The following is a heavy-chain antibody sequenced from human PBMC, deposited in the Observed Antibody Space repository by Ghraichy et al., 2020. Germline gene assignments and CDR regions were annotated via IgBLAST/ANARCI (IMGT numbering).Heavy chain of an antibody. CDR2: INHSGST. CDR1: GGSFSGYY. D-gene: IGHD1-14*01. CDR3: ARGRRKVDYYYYGMDV. V-gene: IGHV4-34*01. Sequence: ETLSLTCAVYGGSFSGYYWSWIRQPPGKGLEWIGEINHSGSTNYNPSLKSRVTISVDTSKNQFSLKLSSVTAADTAVYYCARGRRKVDYYYYGMDVWGQGTTVTVSS. J-gene: IGHJ6*02.